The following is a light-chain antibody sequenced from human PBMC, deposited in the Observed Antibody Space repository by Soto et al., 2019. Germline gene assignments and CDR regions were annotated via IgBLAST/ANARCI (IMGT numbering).Light chain of an antibody. J-gene: IGLJ1*01. V-gene: IGLV2-14*01. CDR2: EVS. CDR3: ISYTSDDVRYV. Sequence: QSVLTQPASVSGTPGQSITISCTGSNSDVGIYDFVSWYQRHPGRAPKPIVSEVSHRPSGVSNRFSGSKSGNTASLTISGLQSEDEADYYCISYTSDDVRYVFGTGTKVTVL. CDR1: NSDVGIYDF.